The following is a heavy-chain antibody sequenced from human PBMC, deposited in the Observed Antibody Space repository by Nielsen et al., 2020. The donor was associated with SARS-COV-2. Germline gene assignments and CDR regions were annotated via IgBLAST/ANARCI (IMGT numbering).Heavy chain of an antibody. D-gene: IGHD2-8*01. CDR2: ISWNSGSTI. Sequence: SLKISCAASGFTFDDYAMHWVRQAPGKGLEWVSGISWNSGSTIYYADSVKGRFTISRDNAKNSLYLQMNSLRAEDTAVYYCARESSIVLMVYVHHYGMDVWGQGTVVTVSS. J-gene: IGHJ6*02. V-gene: IGHV3-9*01. CDR3: ARESSIVLMVYVHHYGMDV. CDR1: GFTFDDYA.